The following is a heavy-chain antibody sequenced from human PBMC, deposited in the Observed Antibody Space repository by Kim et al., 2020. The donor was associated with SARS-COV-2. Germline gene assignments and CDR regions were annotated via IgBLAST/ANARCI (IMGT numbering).Heavy chain of an antibody. Sequence: NTKYSQKFQGRVTITRDTSASTAYMELSSLRSEDTAVYYCGRTRAGYFDYWGQGTLVTVSS. J-gene: IGHJ4*02. V-gene: IGHV1-3*01. D-gene: IGHD6-19*01. CDR2: NT. CDR3: GRTRAGYFDY.